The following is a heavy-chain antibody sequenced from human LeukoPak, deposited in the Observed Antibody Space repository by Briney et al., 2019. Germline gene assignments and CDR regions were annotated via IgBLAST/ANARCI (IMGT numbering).Heavy chain of an antibody. J-gene: IGHJ4*02. V-gene: IGHV1-46*01. CDR2: INPGGGST. Sequence: ASVKVSCKTSGYNFINYYIHWVRQAPGQGLEWMGLINPGGGSTSYTERFQGRVSLTRDVFTNSVHLELSSLTSGDTAVYYCARSRGNHFDYWGQGTLVTVSP. D-gene: IGHD3-10*01. CDR1: GYNFINYY. CDR3: ARSRGNHFDY.